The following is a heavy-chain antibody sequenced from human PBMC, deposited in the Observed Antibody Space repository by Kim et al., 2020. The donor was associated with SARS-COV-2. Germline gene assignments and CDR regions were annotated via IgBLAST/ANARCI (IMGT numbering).Heavy chain of an antibody. CDR3: AREGIAAPEDAFDI. Sequence: GGSLRLSCAASGFTFSSYAMHWVRQAPGKGLEWVAVISYDGSNKYYADSVKGRFTISRDNSKNTLYLQMNSLRAEDTAVYYCAREGIAAPEDAFDIWGQGTMVTVSS. V-gene: IGHV3-30-3*01. CDR2: ISYDGSNK. D-gene: IGHD6-13*01. CDR1: GFTFSSYA. J-gene: IGHJ3*02.